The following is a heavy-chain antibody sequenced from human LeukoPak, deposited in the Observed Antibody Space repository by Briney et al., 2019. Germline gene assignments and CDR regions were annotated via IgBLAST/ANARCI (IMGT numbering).Heavy chain of an antibody. CDR1: GFTFSSYW. Sequence: GGSLRLTCAASGFTFSSYWMSWVRQAPGKGLEWVANIKQDGSEKYYVDSVKGRFTISKDNAKNSLYLQMNSLRAEDTAVYYCARAYCGGDCCGGCVDYWGQGTLVTVSS. CDR2: IKQDGSEK. V-gene: IGHV3-7*03. D-gene: IGHD2-21*02. CDR3: ARAYCGGDCCGGCVDY. J-gene: IGHJ4*02.